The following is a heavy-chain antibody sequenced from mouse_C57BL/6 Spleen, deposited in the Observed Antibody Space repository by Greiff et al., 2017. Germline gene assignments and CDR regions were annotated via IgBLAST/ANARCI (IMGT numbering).Heavy chain of an antibody. Sequence: QVQLQQPGAELVKPGASVKLSCKASGYTFTSYWMQWVKQRPGQGLEWIGEIDPSDSYTNYNQKFKGKATLTVDTSSTTASMQLSSLTSEDSAVYYCASPNYYGSSSWDFDVWGTGTTVTVSS. CDR2: IDPSDSYT. V-gene: IGHV1-50*01. CDR1: GYTFTSYW. J-gene: IGHJ1*03. D-gene: IGHD1-1*01. CDR3: ASPNYYGSSSWDFDV.